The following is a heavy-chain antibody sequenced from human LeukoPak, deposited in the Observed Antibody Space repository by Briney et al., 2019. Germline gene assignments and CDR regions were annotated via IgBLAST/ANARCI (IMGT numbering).Heavy chain of an antibody. V-gene: IGHV4-39*01. D-gene: IGHD6-13*01. CDR2: IYCSGTP. Sequence: SEPLSLTCTVSRGSIRTADYYWAWVRQPPGERLEWLGSIYCSGTPYFNPSLKSRVAVSIDTSKNQFSLKVTSVNASDTAVYFCARTSSWYAGAWFDSWGQGTLVTVSS. J-gene: IGHJ5*01. CDR1: RGSIRTADYY. CDR3: ARTSSWYAGAWFDS.